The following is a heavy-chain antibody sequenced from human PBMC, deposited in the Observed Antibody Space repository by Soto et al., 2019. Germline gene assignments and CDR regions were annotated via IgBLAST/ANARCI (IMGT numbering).Heavy chain of an antibody. CDR3: AREWDGDGYNSGWFDP. Sequence: EVQLVESGGGLVQPGGSLRLSCAGSGFTFSSNSMNWVRQAPGKGLEWVSYISSSSRTIYYADSVKGRFTISRDNAKNSLYLQMNSLRAEDTAVYYCAREWDGDGYNSGWFDPWGQGTLVTVSS. D-gene: IGHD5-12*01. V-gene: IGHV3-48*01. J-gene: IGHJ5*02. CDR1: GFTFSSNS. CDR2: ISSSSRTI.